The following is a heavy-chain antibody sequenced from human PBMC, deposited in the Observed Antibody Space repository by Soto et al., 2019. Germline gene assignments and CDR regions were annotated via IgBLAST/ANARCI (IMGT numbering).Heavy chain of an antibody. Sequence: EEQLVESGGGVVQPGRSLRLSCAASGFTFDDYAMHWVRQAPGKGLEWVSGINWNSGSIGYADSVKGRFTISRDNAKTSLYLQMNSLRAEDTALYYCAKDRGSGSYAANYYYYGMDVWGQGTTVTVSS. CDR1: GFTFDDYA. CDR2: INWNSGSI. J-gene: IGHJ6*02. V-gene: IGHV3-9*01. CDR3: AKDRGSGSYAANYYYYGMDV. D-gene: IGHD3-10*01.